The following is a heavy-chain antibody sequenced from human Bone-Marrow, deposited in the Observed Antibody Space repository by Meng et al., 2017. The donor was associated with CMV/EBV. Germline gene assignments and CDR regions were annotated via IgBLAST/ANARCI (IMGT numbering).Heavy chain of an antibody. Sequence: SVKVSCKASGGTFSSYAISWVRQAPGQGLEWMGGIIPILGIANYAQKFQGRVTITADKSTSTAYMELSSLRSEDTAVYYCARVALEYYYGSGSLTDYWGQGTLVTVSS. CDR3: ARVALEYYYGSGSLTDY. J-gene: IGHJ4*02. CDR1: GGTFSSYA. D-gene: IGHD3-10*01. CDR2: IIPILGIA. V-gene: IGHV1-69*10.